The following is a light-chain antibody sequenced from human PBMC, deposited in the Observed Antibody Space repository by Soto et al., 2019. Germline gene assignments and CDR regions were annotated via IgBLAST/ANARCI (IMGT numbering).Light chain of an antibody. CDR2: GAS. V-gene: IGKV3-15*01. CDR3: QQYGSSGT. CDR1: QSVSSN. J-gene: IGKJ1*01. Sequence: IVMTQSPATLSVSPGERVTLSCRASQSVSSNLAWYQQKPGQAPRLLIYGASTRATGIPARFSGSGSGTEFTLTISSLQSEDFAVYYCQQYGSSGTFGQGTKVDIK.